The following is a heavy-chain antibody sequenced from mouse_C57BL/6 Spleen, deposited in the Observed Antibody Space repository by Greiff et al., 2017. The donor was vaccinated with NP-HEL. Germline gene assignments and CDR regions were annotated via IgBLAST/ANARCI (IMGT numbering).Heavy chain of an antibody. D-gene: IGHD4-1*01. CDR3: ARWGGTLYWYFDV. J-gene: IGHJ1*03. CDR2: INPYNGGT. V-gene: IGHV1-19*01. CDR1: GYTFTDYY. Sequence: DVKLQESGPVLVKPGASVKMSCKASGYTFTDYYMNWVKQSHGKSLEWIGVINPYNGGTSYNQKFKGKATLTVDKSSSTAYMELNSLTSEDSAVYYCARWGGTLYWYFDVWGTGTTVTVSS.